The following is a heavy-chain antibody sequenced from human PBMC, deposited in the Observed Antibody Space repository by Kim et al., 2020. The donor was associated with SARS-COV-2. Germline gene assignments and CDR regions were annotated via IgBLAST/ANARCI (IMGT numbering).Heavy chain of an antibody. J-gene: IGHJ4*02. V-gene: IGHV4-34*01. D-gene: IGHD3-22*01. Sequence: LKSRVTISVDTSKNQFSLKLSSVTAADTAVYYCARGPYYYDSSGYYHLDYWGQGTLVTVSS. CDR3: ARGPYYYDSSGYYHLDY.